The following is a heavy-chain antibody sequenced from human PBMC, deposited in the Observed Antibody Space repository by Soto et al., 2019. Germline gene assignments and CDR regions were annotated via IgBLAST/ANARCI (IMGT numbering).Heavy chain of an antibody. V-gene: IGHV1-8*01. D-gene: IGHD6-19*01. CDR3: ARASTGGWLDYYYYGMDV. Sequence: ASVKVSCKASGYTFTSYDINCVRQPTGRGLEWMGWMNPNSGNKGYAQKFQGRVTMTRNTSISTAYMELSSLRSEDTAVYYCARASTGGWLDYYYYGMDVWGQGTTVTVSS. CDR1: GYTFTSYD. J-gene: IGHJ6*02. CDR2: MNPNSGNK.